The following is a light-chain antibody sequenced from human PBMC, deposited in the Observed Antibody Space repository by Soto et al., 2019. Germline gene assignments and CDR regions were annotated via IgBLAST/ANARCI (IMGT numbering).Light chain of an antibody. V-gene: IGKV1-39*01. CDR1: QSISSY. CDR2: AAS. J-gene: IGKJ1*01. Sequence: DIQMTQSPSSLSASVGDRVTITCRASQSISSYLNWYQQKPEKAPKLLIYAASSLQSGVPSRFSGSGSGTDFTLTISSLQPEDFAPYYCQQSYSTPRTFGQGTKVEIK. CDR3: QQSYSTPRT.